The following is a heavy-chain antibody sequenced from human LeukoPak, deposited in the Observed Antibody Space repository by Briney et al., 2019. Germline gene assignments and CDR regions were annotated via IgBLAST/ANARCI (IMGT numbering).Heavy chain of an antibody. D-gene: IGHD3-22*01. Sequence: SETLSLTCTVSGDSISSGNCYWSWIRQPAGKGLEWIGRIYTSGSTNYNPSLKSRVTISVDTSKNQFSLRLSSVTAADTAVYYCARASYSYDINGWVPFDYWGQGTLVTVSS. CDR1: GDSISSGNCY. CDR3: ARASYSYDINGWVPFDY. V-gene: IGHV4-61*02. CDR2: IYTSGST. J-gene: IGHJ4*02.